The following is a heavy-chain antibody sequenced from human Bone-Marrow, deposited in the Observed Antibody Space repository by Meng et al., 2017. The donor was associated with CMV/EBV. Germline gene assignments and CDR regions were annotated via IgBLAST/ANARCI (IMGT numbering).Heavy chain of an antibody. CDR2: ISSSGSTI. Sequence: GESLKISCAASGFTFSSYEMNWVRQAPGKGLEWVSYISSSGSTIYYADSVKGRFTISRDNAKNSLYLQMNSLRAEDTAVYYCARGSVGQLGFDHSAFDIWGQGTMITVSS. D-gene: IGHD6-6*01. V-gene: IGHV3-48*03. J-gene: IGHJ3*02. CDR1: GFTFSSYE. CDR3: ARGSVGQLGFDHSAFDI.